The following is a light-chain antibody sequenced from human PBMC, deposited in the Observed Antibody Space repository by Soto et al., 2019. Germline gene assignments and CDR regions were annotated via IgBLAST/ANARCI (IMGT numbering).Light chain of an antibody. V-gene: IGKV3-11*01. CDR3: KQRSNWPIT. J-gene: IGKJ5*01. CDR1: QSVSSSY. CDR2: DAS. Sequence: EIVLTQSPGTLSLSPGERATLSCRASQSVSSSYLAWYQQKPGQAPRLLIYDASNRATGIPARFSGSGSGTDFTLTIRSLEPEDFAVYYCKQRSNWPITFGQGTRLEI.